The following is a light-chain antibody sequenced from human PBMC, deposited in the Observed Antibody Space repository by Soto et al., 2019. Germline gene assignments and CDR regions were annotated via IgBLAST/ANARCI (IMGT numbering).Light chain of an antibody. J-gene: IGKJ4*01. CDR1: QGIASS. CDR3: QQANTFPLT. V-gene: IGKV1-12*01. CDR2: SAS. Sequence: DIQMTQSPSSVSASVGDRVTITCRASQGIASSLAWYQQKPGKAPELLIHSASTLQDGVSSRFSGSGSATDFTLTISSLQPEDFATYYCQQANTFPLTFGGGTKVEMK.